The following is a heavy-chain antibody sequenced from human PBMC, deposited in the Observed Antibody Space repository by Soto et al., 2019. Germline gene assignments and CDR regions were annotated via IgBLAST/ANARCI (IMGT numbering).Heavy chain of an antibody. Sequence: TGGSLRLSCAASVFSFSTSGMHWVRQAPGKGLEWLAAISYDEGNKFYADSVKGRFTISRDNSKNMLYLQMNSLRTEDTAVYYCSKDPGGVQLWDFFDYWGHGTQVAVCS. CDR2: ISYDEGNK. CDR1: VFSFSTSG. CDR3: SKDPGGVQLWDFFDY. V-gene: IGHV3-30*18. D-gene: IGHD5-18*01. J-gene: IGHJ4*01.